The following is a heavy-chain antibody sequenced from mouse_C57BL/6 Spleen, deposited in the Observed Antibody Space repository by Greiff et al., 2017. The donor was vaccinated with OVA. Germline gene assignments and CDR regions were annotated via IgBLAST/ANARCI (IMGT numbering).Heavy chain of an antibody. CDR1: GYAFSSYW. V-gene: IGHV1-80*01. J-gene: IGHJ4*01. CDR3: ASGPGDYGSSWGAMDY. CDR2: IYPGDGDT. Sequence: QVQLQQSGAELVKPGASVKISCKASGYAFSSYWMNWVKQRPGKGLEWIGQIYPGDGDTNYNGKFKGKATLTADKSSSTAYMQLSSLTSEDSAVYVCASGPGDYGSSWGAMDYWGQGTSVTVSS. D-gene: IGHD1-1*01.